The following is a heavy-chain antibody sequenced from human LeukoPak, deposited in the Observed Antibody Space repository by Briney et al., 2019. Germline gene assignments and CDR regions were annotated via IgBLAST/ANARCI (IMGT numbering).Heavy chain of an antibody. D-gene: IGHD6-13*01. Sequence: ASVKVSCKASGYTFTGYYMHWVRQAPGQGLEWMGWINPNSGGTNYAQKFQGRVTMTRDTSISTAYMELSRLRSDDTAVYYCARGTIAASDYYYYYYMDVWGKGTTVTVSS. J-gene: IGHJ6*03. CDR2: INPNSGGT. V-gene: IGHV1-2*02. CDR3: ARGTIAASDYYYYYYMDV. CDR1: GYTFTGYY.